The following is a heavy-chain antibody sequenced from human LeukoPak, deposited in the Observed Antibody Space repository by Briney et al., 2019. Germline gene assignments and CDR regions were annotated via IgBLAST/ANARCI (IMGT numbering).Heavy chain of an antibody. CDR3: ARQSHDYGDYWS. J-gene: IGHJ4*02. Sequence: PGGSLRLSCAASGFTFSSYEMNWVRQPPGKGLEWIGSIYYSGSTYYNPSLKSRVTISVDTSKNQFSLKLSSVTAADTAVYYCARQSHDYGDYWSWGQGTLVTVSS. CDR2: IYYSGST. CDR1: GFTFSSYE. D-gene: IGHD4-17*01. V-gene: IGHV4-39*01.